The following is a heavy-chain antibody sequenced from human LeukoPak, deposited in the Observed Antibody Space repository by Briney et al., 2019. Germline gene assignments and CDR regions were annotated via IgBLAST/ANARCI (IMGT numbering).Heavy chain of an antibody. CDR3: ARDRGQGEAFDI. J-gene: IGHJ3*02. V-gene: IGHV1-46*01. CDR2: INPSDGST. D-gene: IGHD3-10*01. Sequence: GASVKVSCKASGYTFTSYYMHWVRQAPGQGLEWMGTINPSDGSTSYAQKFQGRVTMTRDTSTSTVYMELSSLRYEDTAVYYCARDRGQGEAFDIWGQGTMVTVSS. CDR1: GYTFTSYY.